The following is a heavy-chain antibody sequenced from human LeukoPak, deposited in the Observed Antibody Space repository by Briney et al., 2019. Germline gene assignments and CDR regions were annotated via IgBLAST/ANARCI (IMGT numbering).Heavy chain of an antibody. J-gene: IGHJ4*02. V-gene: IGHV3-48*01. D-gene: IGHD6-19*01. CDR2: ISTSTTTI. CDR1: GFTFSSYS. CDR3: ARASGIAVAGPTSY. Sequence: PGGSLRLSCEASGFTFSSYSMNWVRQAPGKGLEWISYISTSTTTIYYANSVKGRFTISRDNAKKSLYLQMNSLRVEDTGVYYCARASGIAVAGPTSYWGQGTLVTVSS.